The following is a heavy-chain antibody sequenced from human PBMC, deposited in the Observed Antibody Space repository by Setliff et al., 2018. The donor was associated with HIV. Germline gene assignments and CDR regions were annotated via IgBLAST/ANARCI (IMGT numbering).Heavy chain of an antibody. CDR3: AIHDTGTSSPMGGY. J-gene: IGHJ4*02. CDR1: GFDSNHYY. V-gene: IGHV3-11*04. D-gene: IGHD2-2*01. Sequence: GESLKISCAASGFDSNHYYMSWIRQAPGKGLEWVSHISNGGSAVYYADSVRGRFTISRDNAHNSLYLQMDSLRNEDTAVYYCAIHDTGTSSPMGGYWGQGTLVTVSS. CDR2: ISNGGSAV.